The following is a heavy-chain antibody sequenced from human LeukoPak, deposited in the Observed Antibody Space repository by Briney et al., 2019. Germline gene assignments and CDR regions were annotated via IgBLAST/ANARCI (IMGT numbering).Heavy chain of an antibody. CDR1: GGTFSSYA. Sequence: SVKVSCKASGGTFSSYAISWVRQAPGQGLEWMGRIIPTFGTANYAQKFQGRVTITTDESTSTAYMELSSLRSEDTAVYYCARTAQYSSGYPYYFDYWGQGTLVTVSS. J-gene: IGHJ4*02. D-gene: IGHD3-22*01. V-gene: IGHV1-69*05. CDR2: IIPTFGTA. CDR3: ARTAQYSSGYPYYFDY.